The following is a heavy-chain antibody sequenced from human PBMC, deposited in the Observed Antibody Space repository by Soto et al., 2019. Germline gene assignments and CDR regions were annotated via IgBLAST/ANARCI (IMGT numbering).Heavy chain of an antibody. D-gene: IGHD3-10*01. CDR1: GGSISSYY. V-gene: IGHV4-59*01. Sequence: QVQLQESGPGLVKPSETLSLTCTVSGGSISSYYWSWIRQPPGKGLEWNGYIYYSGSTNYNPSLKSRVTISVDTSKTQFSLQLSSVTAADTAVYYCARWYGSGSYLDYWGQGTLVTVSS. CDR3: ARWYGSGSYLDY. J-gene: IGHJ4*02. CDR2: IYYSGST.